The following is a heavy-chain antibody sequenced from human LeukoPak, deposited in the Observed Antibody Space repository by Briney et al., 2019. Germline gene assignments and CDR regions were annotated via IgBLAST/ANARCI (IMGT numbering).Heavy chain of an antibody. CDR1: GYTFTSYG. CDR2: IIPIFGTA. J-gene: IGHJ5*02. V-gene: IGHV1-69*06. D-gene: IGHD6-13*01. CDR3: ARGGYSNRNWFDP. Sequence: SVKVSCKASGYTFTSYGINWVRQAPGQGLEWMGGIIPIFGTANYAQKFRGRVTITADKSTSTVYMELSSLRSEDTAVYYCARGGYSNRNWFDPWGQGTLVTVSS.